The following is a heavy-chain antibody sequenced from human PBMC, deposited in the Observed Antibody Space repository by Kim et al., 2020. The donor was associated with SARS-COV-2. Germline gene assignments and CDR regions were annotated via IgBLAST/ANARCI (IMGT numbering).Heavy chain of an antibody. CDR2: IYYSGST. D-gene: IGHD6-19*01. CDR1: GGSISSSTYY. V-gene: IGHV4-39*07. CDR3: ARLPYLTVAGGHYFDY. Sequence: SETLSLTCTVSGGSISSSTYYRGWIRQPPGKWLEWLGSIYYSGSTYYNPSLKSRVTIAVDTSKNQFSLKLSSVTAADTAVYYCARLPYLTVAGGHYFDYWGQGTLVTVSS. J-gene: IGHJ4*02.